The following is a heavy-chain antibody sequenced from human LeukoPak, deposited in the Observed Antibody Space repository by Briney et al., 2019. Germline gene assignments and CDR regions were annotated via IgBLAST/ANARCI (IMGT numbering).Heavy chain of an antibody. V-gene: IGHV3-11*04. Sequence: KAGGSLRLSCAASGFTLSDYYMSWIRQAPGKGLEWVSYISSSGNTIYYADSVKGRFTISRDNAKNSLYLQMNSLRAEDTAVYYCARFIVVVPGAPDAFDIWGQGTLVTVSS. CDR3: ARFIVVVPGAPDAFDI. CDR1: GFTLSDYY. J-gene: IGHJ3*02. D-gene: IGHD2-2*01. CDR2: ISSSGNTI.